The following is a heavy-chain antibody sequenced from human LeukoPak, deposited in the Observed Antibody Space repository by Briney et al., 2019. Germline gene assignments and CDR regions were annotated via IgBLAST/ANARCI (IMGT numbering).Heavy chain of an antibody. D-gene: IGHD3-22*01. CDR3: ARVGYYYDSKGPGGYYYYYMDV. Sequence: SVKVSCKASGVTFSSYAISWVRQAPGQGLEWMGGIIPIFGTANYAQKFQGRVTITTDESTSTAYMELSSLRSEDTAVYYCARVGYYYDSKGPGGYYYYYMDVWGKGTTVTVSS. J-gene: IGHJ6*03. CDR1: GVTFSSYA. V-gene: IGHV1-69*05. CDR2: IIPIFGTA.